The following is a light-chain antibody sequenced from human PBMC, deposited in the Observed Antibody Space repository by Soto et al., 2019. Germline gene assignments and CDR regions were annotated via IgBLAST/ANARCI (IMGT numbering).Light chain of an antibody. J-gene: IGLJ1*01. CDR2: DVS. V-gene: IGLV2-14*01. CDR3: CSYTRSGTLI. Sequence: QSVLTQPASVSGSPGQSITISCVGTSSDFGDYNYVSWYQQHPGKVPKVIIYDVSNRPSGVSYRFSATKSGNTASLTISGLQAEDEADYYCCSYTRSGTLIFGTGTKVT. CDR1: SSDFGDYNY.